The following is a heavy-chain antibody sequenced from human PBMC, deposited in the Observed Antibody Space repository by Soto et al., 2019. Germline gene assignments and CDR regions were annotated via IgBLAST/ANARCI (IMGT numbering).Heavy chain of an antibody. V-gene: IGHV4-59*05. CDR2: IYYSGST. J-gene: IGHJ5*02. D-gene: IGHD4-4*01. CDR3: ARQSPRNWFDP. CDR1: GGSISSYY. Sequence: SETLSLTCTVSGGSISSYYWSWIRQPPGKGLEWIGSIYYSGSTYYNPSLKSRVTISVDTSKNQFSLKLSSVTAADTAVYYCARQSPRNWFDPWGQGTLVTVSS.